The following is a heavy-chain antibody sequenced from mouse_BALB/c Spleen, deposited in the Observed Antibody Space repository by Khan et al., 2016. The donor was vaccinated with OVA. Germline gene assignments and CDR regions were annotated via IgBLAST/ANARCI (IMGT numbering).Heavy chain of an antibody. CDR1: GYTFTSYW. V-gene: IGHV1S41*01. Sequence: DLVKPGASVKLSCKASGYTFTSYWINWIKQRPGQGLEWIGRVSPGSGSPNYNEKFRGKATVTVDKSSSTAYMQLDSLSSEDSAVYFCTSSSSSANSLYAFDYWGQGTSVTVSS. CDR3: TSSSSSANSLYAFDY. CDR2: VSPGSGSP. J-gene: IGHJ4*01. D-gene: IGHD6-2*01.